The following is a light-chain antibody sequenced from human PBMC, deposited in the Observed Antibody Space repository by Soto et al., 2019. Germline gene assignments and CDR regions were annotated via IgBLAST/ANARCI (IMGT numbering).Light chain of an antibody. V-gene: IGKV3-15*01. CDR2: GAS. CDR1: QRVSSN. CDR3: QQYNNWPPGT. J-gene: IGKJ1*01. Sequence: EIVMTQSPATLSASPGERATLSCRASQRVSSNLAWYQQKPGQAPRLLIYGASTRATGIPARFSGSGSGTEFTLTISSLQSEDFAVYYCQQYNNWPPGTFGQGTKVEIK.